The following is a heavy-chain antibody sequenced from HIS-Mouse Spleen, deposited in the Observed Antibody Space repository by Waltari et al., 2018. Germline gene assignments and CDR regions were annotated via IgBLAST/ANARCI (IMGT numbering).Heavy chain of an antibody. V-gene: IGHV1-69*04. CDR2: IIPLLGLA. CDR3: ARCSPVVPAASSLDY. CDR1: GGTFSSYA. Sequence: QVQLVQSGAEVKKPGSSVKVSCKASGGTFSSYAISWVRQAPGQGLEWMGRIIPLLGLANYEQRFQGRVTITADKSTSAAYMELSSLRSEDTAVYYCARCSPVVPAASSLDYWGQGTLVTVSS. D-gene: IGHD2-2*01. J-gene: IGHJ4*02.